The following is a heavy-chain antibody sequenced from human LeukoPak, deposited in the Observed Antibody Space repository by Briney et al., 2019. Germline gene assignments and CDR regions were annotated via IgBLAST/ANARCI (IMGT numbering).Heavy chain of an antibody. CDR2: IKQDGSEK. D-gene: IGHD2-15*01. Sequence: GGSLRLSCAASGFTFSSYWMSWVRQAPGKGLEWVANIKQDGSEKYYVDSVKGRFTISRDNAKNSLYLQMNSLRAEDTAVYYCARGGANYHYYYMDVWGKGTTVTVSS. CDR1: GFTFSSYW. V-gene: IGHV3-7*01. J-gene: IGHJ6*03. CDR3: ARGGANYHYYYMDV.